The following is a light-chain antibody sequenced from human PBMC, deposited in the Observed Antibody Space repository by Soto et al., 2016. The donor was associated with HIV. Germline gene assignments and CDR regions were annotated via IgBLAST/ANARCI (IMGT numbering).Light chain of an antibody. J-gene: IGKJ2*01. CDR1: QDIASY. CDR3: QQLSSHLYT. CDR2: TAS. Sequence: DIQLTQSPSFLSASVGDRVTITCRASQDIASYLTWYQQKPGKAPKLLTHTASALQSGVPSRFSGSGSGTEYTLTISSLQPEDFATYYCQQLSSHLYTFGQGTRLEIK. V-gene: IGKV1-9*01.